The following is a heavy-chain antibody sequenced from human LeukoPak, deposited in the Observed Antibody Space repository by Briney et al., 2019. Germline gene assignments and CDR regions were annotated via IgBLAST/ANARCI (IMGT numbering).Heavy chain of an antibody. D-gene: IGHD1-26*01. J-gene: IGHJ3*02. CDR1: GFTFDDYG. CDR2: INWNGGST. V-gene: IGHV3-20*04. Sequence: GGSLRFSCAASGFTFDDYGMSWVRQAPGKGLEWVSGINWNGGSTGYADSVKGRFTISGDNAKNSLYLQMNSLRAEDTALYYCARAVILGAGDAFDIWGQGTMVTVSS. CDR3: ARAVILGAGDAFDI.